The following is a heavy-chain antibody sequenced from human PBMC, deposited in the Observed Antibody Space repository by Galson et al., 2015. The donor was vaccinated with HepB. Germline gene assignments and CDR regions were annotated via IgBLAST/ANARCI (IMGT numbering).Heavy chain of an antibody. CDR2: IKSKTDGGTT. D-gene: IGHD3-22*01. V-gene: IGHV3-15*01. CDR1: GFTFSNAW. Sequence: SLRLSCAASGFTFSNAWMSWVRQAPGKGLEWVGRIKSKTDGGTTDYAAPVKGRFTISRDDSKNTLYLQMNSLKTEDTAVYYCTTGGTYYYDSSSYYYDYWGQGTLVTVSS. J-gene: IGHJ4*02. CDR3: TTGGTYYYDSSSYYYDY.